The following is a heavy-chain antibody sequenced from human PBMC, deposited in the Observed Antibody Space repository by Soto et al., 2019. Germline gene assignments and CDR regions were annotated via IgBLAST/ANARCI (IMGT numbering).Heavy chain of an antibody. CDR3: ATMGQETTFYWSESGFDMDV. CDR2: IIPLFGTA. Sequence: QVQLVQSGAEVKKPGSSVKVSCKASGGTFSSYAISWVRQAPGQGLEWMGGIIPLFGTAKYAQKFQGRVTITVEESTRTGYMELSSLRSEDTAVYYCATMGQETTFYWSESGFDMDVWGQGTPVTVSS. V-gene: IGHV1-69*01. D-gene: IGHD3-3*01. J-gene: IGHJ6*02. CDR1: GGTFSSYA.